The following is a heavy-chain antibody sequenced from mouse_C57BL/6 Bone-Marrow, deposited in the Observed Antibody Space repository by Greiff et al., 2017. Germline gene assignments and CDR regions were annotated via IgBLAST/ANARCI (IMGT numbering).Heavy chain of an antibody. J-gene: IGHJ2*01. D-gene: IGHD1-1*01. CDR2: IDPSDSYT. CDR3: ASLRYYFDY. CDR1: GYTFTSYW. V-gene: IGHV1-50*01. Sequence: QVQLQQPGAELVKPGASVKLSCTASGYTFTSYWMQWVKQRPGQGLEWIGEIDPSDSYTNYNPKFKGKATLTVDTSSSTAYMQLSSLTSEDSAVYYCASLRYYFDYWGKGTTLTVSS.